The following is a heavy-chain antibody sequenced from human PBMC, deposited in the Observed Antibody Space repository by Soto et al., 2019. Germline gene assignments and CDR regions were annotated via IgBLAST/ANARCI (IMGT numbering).Heavy chain of an antibody. Sequence: VGSLRLSCAASGFTFSSYAMHWVRQAPGKGLEWVAVISYDGSNKYYADSVKGRFTISRDNSKNTLYLQMNSLRAEDTAVYYCARDYDILTGYPGPFDYWGQGT. CDR3: ARDYDILTGYPGPFDY. V-gene: IGHV3-30-3*01. D-gene: IGHD3-9*01. CDR1: GFTFSSYA. J-gene: IGHJ4*02. CDR2: ISYDGSNK.